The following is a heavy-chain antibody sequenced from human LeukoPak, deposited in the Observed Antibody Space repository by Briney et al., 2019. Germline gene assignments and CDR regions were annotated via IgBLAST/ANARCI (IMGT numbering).Heavy chain of an antibody. CDR2: IYTSGST. V-gene: IGHV4-61*02. CDR3: AREVYDFWSDQYYFDY. CDR1: GGSISSGSYY. J-gene: IGHJ4*02. D-gene: IGHD3-3*01. Sequence: SETLSLTCTVSGGSISSGSYYWSWIRQPAGKGLEWIGRIYTSGSTNYNPSLKSRVTISVDTSKNQFSLKLSSVTAADTAVYYCAREVYDFWSDQYYFDYWGQGTLVTVSS.